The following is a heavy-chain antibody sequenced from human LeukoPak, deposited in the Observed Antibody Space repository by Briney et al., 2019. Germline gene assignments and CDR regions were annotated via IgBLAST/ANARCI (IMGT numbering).Heavy chain of an antibody. CDR2: INPNSGGT. D-gene: IGHD3-9*01. CDR1: EYTFTSYY. CDR3: ARDPWRRYFDWFTQIDY. J-gene: IGHJ4*02. Sequence: ASVKVSCKASEYTFTSYYMHWVRQAPGQGLEWMGWINPNSGGTNYAQKFQGRVTMTRDTSISTAYMELSRLRSDDTAVYYCARDPWRRYFDWFTQIDYWGQGTLVTVSS. V-gene: IGHV1-2*02.